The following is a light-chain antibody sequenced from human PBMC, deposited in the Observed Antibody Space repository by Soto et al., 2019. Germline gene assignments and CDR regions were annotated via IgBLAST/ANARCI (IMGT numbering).Light chain of an antibody. CDR2: DVS. V-gene: IGLV2-14*01. CDR1: SSDVGGYNY. J-gene: IGLJ1*01. Sequence: QSALTEPASVSGSPGQSITISCTGTSSDVGGYNYVSWYQQYPGKAPKLMIYDVSNRPSGVSNRFSGSKSGNTASLTISGLQAEDEADYYCTSYTTSSTLVFGTGTKVTFL. CDR3: TSYTTSSTLV.